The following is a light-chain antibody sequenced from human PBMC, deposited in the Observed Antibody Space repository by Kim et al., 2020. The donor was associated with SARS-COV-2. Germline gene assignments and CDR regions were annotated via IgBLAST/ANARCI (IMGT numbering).Light chain of an antibody. J-gene: IGLJ2*01. CDR1: SLRSYY. CDR3: NSRDTNDIVL. Sequence: SSELTQDPAVSVALGQTVRITCQGDSLRSYYATWNQQKPGQAPILLIYGKNNRPSGIPDRFSGSSSGNTASLTITGTQAGDEADYYCNSRDTNDIVLFGGGTQLTVL. V-gene: IGLV3-19*01. CDR2: GKN.